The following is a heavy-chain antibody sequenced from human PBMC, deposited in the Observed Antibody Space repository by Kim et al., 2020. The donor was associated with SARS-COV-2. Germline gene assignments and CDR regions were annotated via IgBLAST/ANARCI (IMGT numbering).Heavy chain of an antibody. CDR3: ARAEFIAARHSSFDY. J-gene: IGHJ4*02. V-gene: IGHV4-59*01. Sequence: PALKSRVTISVDTSKNQFYLKLSSVTAADTAVYYCARAEFIAARHSSFDYWGQGTLVTVSS. D-gene: IGHD6-6*01.